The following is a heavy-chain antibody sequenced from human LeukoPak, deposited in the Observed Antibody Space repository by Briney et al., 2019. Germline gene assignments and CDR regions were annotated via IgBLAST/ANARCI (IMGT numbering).Heavy chain of an antibody. J-gene: IGHJ3*02. CDR3: AEGTSGWHGNAFDI. D-gene: IGHD6-19*01. CDR2: ISGSGGST. CDR1: GFTFSSYV. V-gene: IGHV3-23*01. Sequence: GGSLRLSCAASGFTFSSYVMSWARQAPGKALEWVSDISGSGGSTYYADSVKGRFTISRDNSKNTLYLQMNSLRAEDTAVYYCAEGTSGWHGNAFDILGQGTMVTVSS.